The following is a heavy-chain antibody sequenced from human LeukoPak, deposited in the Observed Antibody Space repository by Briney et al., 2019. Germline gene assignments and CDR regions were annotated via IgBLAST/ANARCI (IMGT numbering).Heavy chain of an antibody. Sequence: PGGSLRLSCAVSGFNFDDYAMHWVRQAPGEGLEWVSGISWNSGNIGYADSVKGRFTISRDNAKNSLYVQMNSLRAEDTALYYCANHAKDLLSYFDYWGQGTLVTVSS. D-gene: IGHD1-26*01. CDR3: ANHAKDLLSYFDY. J-gene: IGHJ4*02. CDR2: ISWNSGNI. V-gene: IGHV3-9*01. CDR1: GFNFDDYA.